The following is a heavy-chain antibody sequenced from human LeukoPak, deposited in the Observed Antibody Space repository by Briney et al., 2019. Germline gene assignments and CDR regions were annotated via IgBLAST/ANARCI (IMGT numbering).Heavy chain of an antibody. V-gene: IGHV4-39*01. CDR1: VGSISSSSYY. D-gene: IGHD6-19*01. Sequence: SETLSLTCTVSVGSISSSSYYWGWIRQPPGKGLEWIGSIYYSGSTYYNPSLKSRVTISVDTSKNQFSLKLSSVTAADTAVYYCARGTSGWLAMFDYWGQGTLVTVAS. J-gene: IGHJ4*02. CDR2: IYYSGST. CDR3: ARGTSGWLAMFDY.